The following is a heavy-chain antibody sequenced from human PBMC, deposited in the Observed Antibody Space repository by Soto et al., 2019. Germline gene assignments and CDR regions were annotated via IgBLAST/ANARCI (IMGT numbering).Heavy chain of an antibody. CDR2: IYPADSET. V-gene: IGHV5-51*01. D-gene: IGHD2-2*01. CDR1: GYSFFSHW. Sequence: PGESLKISCKGSGYSFFSHWIGWVRQMPGKGLEWVGIIYPADSETRYSPSFQGQVTISVDKSISTAYLQWSSLKASDTAMYYCARLIWVPAAQTYFDYWGQGTLVTVSS. CDR3: ARLIWVPAAQTYFDY. J-gene: IGHJ4*02.